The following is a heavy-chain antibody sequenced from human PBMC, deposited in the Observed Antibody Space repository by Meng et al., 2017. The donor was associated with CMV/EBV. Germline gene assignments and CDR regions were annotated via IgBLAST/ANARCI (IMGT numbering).Heavy chain of an antibody. CDR3: ARDLRVAGTPLGWYFDL. D-gene: IGHD1-7*01. CDR1: GGSISSGSYY. CDR2: IYTSGST. Sequence: VLLQESGPGLVKPSQTLPLTCTVSGGSISSGSYYWSWIRQPAGKGLEWIGRIYTSGSTNYNPSLKSRVTISVDTSKNQFSLKLSSVTAADTAVYYCARDLRVAGTPLGWYFDLWGRGTLVTVSS. J-gene: IGHJ2*01. V-gene: IGHV4-61*02.